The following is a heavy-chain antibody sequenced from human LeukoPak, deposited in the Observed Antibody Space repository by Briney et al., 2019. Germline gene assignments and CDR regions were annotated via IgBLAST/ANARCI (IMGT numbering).Heavy chain of an antibody. D-gene: IGHD5-24*01. CDR3: AKGGGGYKTPTDY. V-gene: IGHV3-9*01. CDR1: GFTVDGYA. Sequence: PGGSLRLSRAASGFTVDGYAMHWVRQARGKGLEWVSGISWNSGSIGYADSVKGRFTISRDNAKNSLYLQMNSLRAEDTALYYCAKGGGGYKTPTDYWGQGTLVTVSS. J-gene: IGHJ4*02. CDR2: ISWNSGSI.